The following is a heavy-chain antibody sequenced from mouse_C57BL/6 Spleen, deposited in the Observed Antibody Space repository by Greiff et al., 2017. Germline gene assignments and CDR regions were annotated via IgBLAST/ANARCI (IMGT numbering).Heavy chain of an antibody. V-gene: IGHV1-42*01. J-gene: IGHJ3*01. D-gene: IGHD2-2*01. CDR2: INPSTGGT. CDR3: AGYDAAY. CDR1: GYSFTGYY. Sequence: VQLKQSGPELVKPGASVKISCKATGYSFTGYYMNWVKQSPEKSLEWIGEINPSTGGTTYNQKFKAKATLTVDKSSSTAYMQLKSLTSEDSAVYYCAGYDAAYWGQGTLVTVSA.